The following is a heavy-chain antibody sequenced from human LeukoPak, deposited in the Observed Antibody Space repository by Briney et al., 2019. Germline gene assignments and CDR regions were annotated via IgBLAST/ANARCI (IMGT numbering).Heavy chain of an antibody. V-gene: IGHV4-39*01. J-gene: IGHJ4*02. D-gene: IGHD2-2*01. CDR1: GFTFSSYW. Sequence: GSLRLSCAASGFTFSSYWMSWVRQAPGKGLEWIGSIYYSGSTYYNPSLKSRVTISVDTSKNQFSLKLSSVTAADTAVYYCARGPRGVPAAPDYWGQGTLVTVSS. CDR2: IYYSGST. CDR3: ARGPRGVPAAPDY.